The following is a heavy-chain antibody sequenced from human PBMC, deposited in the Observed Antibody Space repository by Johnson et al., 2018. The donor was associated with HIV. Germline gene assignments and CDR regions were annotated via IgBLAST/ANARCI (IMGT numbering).Heavy chain of an antibody. D-gene: IGHD6-25*01. Sequence: QVQLVESGGGLVQPGESLRLSCVASGFTFSQYAMHWVRQAPGKGLEYVSAISSNGGRTYYTEAVKGRFTISRDNSKKTLYLQMNGLRAEDTALYYCARDEMQRRYALTAFDIWGQGTMVTVSS. CDR1: GFTFSQYA. V-gene: IGHV3-64*04. CDR3: ARDEMQRRYALTAFDI. J-gene: IGHJ3*02. CDR2: ISSNGGRT.